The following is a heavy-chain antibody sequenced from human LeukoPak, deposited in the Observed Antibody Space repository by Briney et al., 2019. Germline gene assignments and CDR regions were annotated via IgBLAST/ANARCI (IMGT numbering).Heavy chain of an antibody. V-gene: IGHV1-2*02. CDR1: GYTFTGHY. J-gene: IGHJ4*02. D-gene: IGHD6-13*01. CDR3: ARTLYIAAAPGGFDY. CDR2: INPKNAGT. Sequence: ASVKVSCKASGYTFTGHYIHWVRQAPGQGLEWMGWINPKNAGTNYAQKFQGRVTMTRDTSTGAAYMELSRLRSDDSAVYYCARTLYIAAAPGGFDYWGQGTLVAVSS.